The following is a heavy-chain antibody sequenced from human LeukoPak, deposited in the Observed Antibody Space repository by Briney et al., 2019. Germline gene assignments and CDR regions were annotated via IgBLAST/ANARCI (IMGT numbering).Heavy chain of an antibody. V-gene: IGHV3-74*01. CDR1: GFTFTTYW. CDR3: ARAVAGTFDY. D-gene: IGHD6-19*01. Sequence: GGSLRLSCAASGFTFTTYWMHWVRQAPGKGLVWVSHINSDGSITSYADSVKGRFTISRDNAKNTLYLQMNSLRAEDTAVYYCARAVAGTFDYWGQGTLVTVSS. CDR2: INSDGSIT. J-gene: IGHJ4*02.